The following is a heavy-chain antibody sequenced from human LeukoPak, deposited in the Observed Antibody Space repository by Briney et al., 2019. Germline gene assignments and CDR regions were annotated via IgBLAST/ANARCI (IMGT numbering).Heavy chain of an antibody. Sequence: ASVKVSCKASGGTFGSYAISWVRQAPGQGLEWMGWISAYNGNTNYAQKLQGRVTMTTDTSTSTAYMELRSLRSDDTAVYYCARWLDLGSGSYFDYWGQGTLVTVSS. J-gene: IGHJ4*02. D-gene: IGHD3-10*01. V-gene: IGHV1-18*01. CDR1: GGTFGSYA. CDR3: ARWLDLGSGSYFDY. CDR2: ISAYNGNT.